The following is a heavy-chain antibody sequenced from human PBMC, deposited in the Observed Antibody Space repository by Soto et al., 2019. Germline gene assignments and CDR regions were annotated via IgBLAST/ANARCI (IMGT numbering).Heavy chain of an antibody. V-gene: IGHV3-9*01. CDR3: AKDKVLGYCSSTSCHSGYYYGMDV. J-gene: IGHJ6*02. CDR2: ISWNSGTK. D-gene: IGHD2-2*01. Sequence: GGSLRLSCAASGFAFDDDAMHWVRQAPGKGLEWVSGISWNSGTKGYADSVKGRFTISRDNAKNSLYLQMNSLRAEDTALYYCAKDKVLGYCSSTSCHSGYYYGMDVWGQGTTVTVS. CDR1: GFAFDDDA.